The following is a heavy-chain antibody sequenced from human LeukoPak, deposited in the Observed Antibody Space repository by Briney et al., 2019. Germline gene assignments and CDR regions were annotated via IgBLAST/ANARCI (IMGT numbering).Heavy chain of an antibody. V-gene: IGHV4-59*12. J-gene: IGHJ3*02. CDR1: GGSISNYY. CDR2: IYYSGST. Sequence: SETLSLTCIVSGGSISNYYWSWIRQPPGKGLGYIGYIYYSGSTSYNPSIKSRVTISVDMSKNQFSLRLSSVTAADTAVYYCAGAYCGGDCYSGRTFDIWGQGTMVTVSS. D-gene: IGHD2-21*02. CDR3: AGAYCGGDCYSGRTFDI.